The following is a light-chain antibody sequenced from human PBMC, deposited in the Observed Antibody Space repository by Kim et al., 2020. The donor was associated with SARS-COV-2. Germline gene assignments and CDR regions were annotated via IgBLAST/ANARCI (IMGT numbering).Light chain of an antibody. CDR2: GAS. Sequence: SPRKKATMSCRASQGISGRYLAWYQQKPGQAPRLLMYGASSRATVIPDRFSGSGSGTDFTLTISRLEPEDFAVYYCQQYAGSPAFGQGTKVDI. CDR3: QQYAGSPA. V-gene: IGKV3-20*01. J-gene: IGKJ1*01. CDR1: QGISGRY.